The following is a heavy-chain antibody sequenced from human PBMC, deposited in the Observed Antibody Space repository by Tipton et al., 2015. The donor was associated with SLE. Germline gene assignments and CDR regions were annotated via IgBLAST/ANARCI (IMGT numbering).Heavy chain of an antibody. V-gene: IGHV4-30-4*01. D-gene: IGHD3-10*01. CDR1: GGSINSSNYF. CDR3: ARGPFGHLEPERDGFDI. J-gene: IGHJ3*02. Sequence: LRLSCNVSGGSINSSNYFWSWIRQHPGKGLEWIGYIYSGGNTYSNPSLKSRVSASADLSKNQFSLKLSSVTAADTAVYYCARGPFGHLEPERDGFDICGQGTMVTVSS. CDR2: IYSGGNT.